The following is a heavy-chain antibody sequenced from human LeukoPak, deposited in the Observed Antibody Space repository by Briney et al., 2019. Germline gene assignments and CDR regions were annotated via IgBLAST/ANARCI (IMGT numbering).Heavy chain of an antibody. J-gene: IGHJ4*02. V-gene: IGHV3-21*01. CDR2: ISSSSSYI. Sequence: GGSLRLSCAASGFTFSSYSMNWVRQAPGKGLEWVSSISSSSSYIYYADSVKGRFTISRDNAKNSLCLQMNSLRAEDTAVYYCARDLRSSSSIDYWGQGTLVTVSS. CDR1: GFTFSSYS. CDR3: ARDLRSSSSIDY. D-gene: IGHD6-13*01.